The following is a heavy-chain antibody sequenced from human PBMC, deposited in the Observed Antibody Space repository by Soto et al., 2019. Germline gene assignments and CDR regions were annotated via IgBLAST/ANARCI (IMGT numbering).Heavy chain of an antibody. CDR1: GGTFSSYA. CDR2: IIPIFGTA. D-gene: IGHD2-2*01. CDR3: AKDSHWAIISPTHDY. Sequence: GASVKVSCKACGGTFSSYAISWVRQAPGQGLEWMGGIIPIFGTANYAQKFQGRVTITADESTSTAYMELNSLRAEDTAIYYCAKDSHWAIISPTHDYWGHGTLVTVSS. V-gene: IGHV1-69*13. J-gene: IGHJ4*01.